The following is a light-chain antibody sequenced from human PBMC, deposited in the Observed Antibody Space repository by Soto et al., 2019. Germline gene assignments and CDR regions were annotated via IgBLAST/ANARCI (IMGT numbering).Light chain of an antibody. CDR3: QQSYNAPRT. Sequence: DIQMTQSPSSLSVSVGDRVTITCRASQSISTHLNWYQHKPGKAPNLLIHAASNLQTGVPPRFSGSGSGTDFTLTISSLQPEDFATYYCQQSYNAPRTFGQGTKVE. V-gene: IGKV1-39*01. J-gene: IGKJ1*01. CDR1: QSISTH. CDR2: AAS.